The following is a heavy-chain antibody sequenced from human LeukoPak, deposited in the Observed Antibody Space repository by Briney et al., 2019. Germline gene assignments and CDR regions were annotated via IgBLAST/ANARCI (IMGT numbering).Heavy chain of an antibody. V-gene: IGHV1-8*01. Sequence: ASVKVSCKASGYTFTSYGINWVRQATGQGLEWMGWMNPNSGNTGYAQKFQGRVTMTRNTSISTAYMELSSLRSEDTAVYYCARGDGSSWEFDYWGQGTLVTVSS. J-gene: IGHJ4*02. CDR2: MNPNSGNT. CDR1: GYTFTSYG. CDR3: ARGDGSSWEFDY. D-gene: IGHD6-13*01.